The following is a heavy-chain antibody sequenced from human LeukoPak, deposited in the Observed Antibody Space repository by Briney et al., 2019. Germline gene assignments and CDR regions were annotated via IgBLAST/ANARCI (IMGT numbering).Heavy chain of an antibody. D-gene: IGHD3-16*02. V-gene: IGHV4-59*12. CDR1: GGSISSYY. CDR2: IYYNGGT. Sequence: SETLSLTCTVSGGSISSYYWSWIRQPPGKGLEWIGYIYYNGGTNYNPSLRSRVTISVDTSKNHFSLRLSSVTAADTAVYYCARDAKYVWGNYRWFDPWGQGILVTVSS. CDR3: ARDAKYVWGNYRWFDP. J-gene: IGHJ5*02.